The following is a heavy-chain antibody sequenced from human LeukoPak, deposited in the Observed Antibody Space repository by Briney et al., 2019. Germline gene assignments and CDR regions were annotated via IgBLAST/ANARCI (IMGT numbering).Heavy chain of an antibody. D-gene: IGHD3-3*01. J-gene: IGHJ6*02. CDR2: IYYSGST. V-gene: IGHV4-59*01. CDR3: ARVLPYYYGMDV. Sequence: GSLRLSCAASGFTFSSYAMSWIRQPPGKGLEWIGYIYYSGSTNYNPSLKSRVTISVDTSKNQFSLKLSSVTAADTAVYYCARVLPYYYGMDVWGRGTTVTASS. CDR1: GFTFSSYA.